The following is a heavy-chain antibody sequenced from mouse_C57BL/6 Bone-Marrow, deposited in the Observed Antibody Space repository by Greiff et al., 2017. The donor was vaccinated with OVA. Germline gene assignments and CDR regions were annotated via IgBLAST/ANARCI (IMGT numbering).Heavy chain of an antibody. CDR2: IWRGGST. D-gene: IGHD2-3*01. J-gene: IGHJ2*01. CDR3: AKNSMDDGYYFDY. CDR1: GFSLTSYG. Sequence: QVQLKQSGPGLVQPSQSLSITCTVSGFSLTSYGVHWVRQSPGKGLEWLGVIWRGGSTDYNAAFMSRLSITKDNSKSQVFFKMNSLQADDTAIYYGAKNSMDDGYYFDYWGQGTTLTVSS. V-gene: IGHV2-5*01.